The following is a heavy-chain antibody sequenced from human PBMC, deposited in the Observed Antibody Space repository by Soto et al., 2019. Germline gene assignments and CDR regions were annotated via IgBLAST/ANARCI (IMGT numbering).Heavy chain of an antibody. V-gene: IGHV3-33*03. CDR3: ASPRYSGDGPDALEI. D-gene: IGHD5-12*01. CDR2: IRYDGSHK. CDR1: GFTFSSYR. J-gene: IGHJ3*02. Sequence: QVQLVESGGAVVQPGTSLRLSCTASGFTFSSYRMHWVRQAPGKGLEWVAIIRYDGSHKFYVDSVKGRFAVSRDNSKNTEYLQMNSLTGEDTAVSYCASPRYSGDGPDALEIWGRGTLVTISS.